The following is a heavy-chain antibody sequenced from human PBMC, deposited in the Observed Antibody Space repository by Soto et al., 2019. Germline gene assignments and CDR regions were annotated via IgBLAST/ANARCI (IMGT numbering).Heavy chain of an antibody. CDR2: ISAYNGNT. CDR1: VYTFTSYG. V-gene: IGHV1-18*01. Sequence: XSVKVSCEASVYTFTSYGISWVRQAPGQGLEWMGWISAYNGNTNYAQKLQGRVTMTTDTSTSTAYMELRSLRSDDTAVYYCARDQTFSGLSDYWGQGALVTVSS. D-gene: IGHD6-19*01. CDR3: ARDQTFSGLSDY. J-gene: IGHJ4*02.